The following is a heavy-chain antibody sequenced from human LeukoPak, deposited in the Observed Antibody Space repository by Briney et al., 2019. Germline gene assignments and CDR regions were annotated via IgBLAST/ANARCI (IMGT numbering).Heavy chain of an antibody. CDR2: IIPIFGAA. V-gene: IGHV1-69*13. D-gene: IGHD6-19*01. CDR1: GGTFSSYA. CDR3: ARGSDSSGWYGVY. J-gene: IGHJ4*02. Sequence: ASVKVSGKASGGTFSSYAISWVRQAPGQGLEWMGGIIPIFGAANYAQKFQGRVTITADESTSTAYMELSSLRSEDTAVYYCARGSDSSGWYGVYWGQGTLVTVSS.